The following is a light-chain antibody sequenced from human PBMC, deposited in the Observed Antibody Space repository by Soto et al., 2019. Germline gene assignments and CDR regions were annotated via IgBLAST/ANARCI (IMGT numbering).Light chain of an antibody. CDR3: QQRSNWMYT. J-gene: IGKJ2*01. Sequence: EIVLTQSPATLSLSPGERATLSCRASQSVSSYLAWYQQKPGQAPRLLIYDASNRATGIPARFSGSGSGTDITLTISGLEPEDFAVYYCQQRSNWMYTFGQGTKLEIK. CDR1: QSVSSY. V-gene: IGKV3-11*01. CDR2: DAS.